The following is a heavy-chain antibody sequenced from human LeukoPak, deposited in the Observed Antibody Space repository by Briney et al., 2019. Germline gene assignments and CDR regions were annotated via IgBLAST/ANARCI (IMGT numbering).Heavy chain of an antibody. CDR2: INHSGST. J-gene: IGHJ4*02. V-gene: IGHV4-39*07. CDR1: GGSISSSSYS. Sequence: PSETLSLTCTVSGGSISSSSYSWGWIRQPPVKGLEWIGEINHSGSTNYNPSLKSRVTISVDTSKNQFSLKLSSVTAADTAVYYCARGGLRLGELSGFDYWGQGTLVTVSS. D-gene: IGHD3-16*02. CDR3: ARGGLRLGELSGFDY.